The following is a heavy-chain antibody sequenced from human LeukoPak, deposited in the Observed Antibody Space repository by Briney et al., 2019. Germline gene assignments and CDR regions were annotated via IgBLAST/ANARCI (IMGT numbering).Heavy chain of an antibody. Sequence: TGGSLRLSCAASGFTFSSYGMHWVRQAPGKGLEWVAVISYDGSNKYYADSVKGRFTISRDNSKNTLYLQMNSLRAEDTAVYYCAKDISPYYYDSSGYFQHWGQGTLVTVSS. CDR2: ISYDGSNK. CDR1: GFTFSSYG. D-gene: IGHD3-22*01. V-gene: IGHV3-30*18. J-gene: IGHJ1*01. CDR3: AKDISPYYYDSSGYFQH.